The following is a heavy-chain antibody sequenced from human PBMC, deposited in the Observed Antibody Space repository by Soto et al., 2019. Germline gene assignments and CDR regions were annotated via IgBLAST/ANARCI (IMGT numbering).Heavy chain of an antibody. CDR3: AKDPEMSTIRSFYY. Sequence: GGSLRLSCAASGFAFSSYALNWVRQTPGRGLEWVSAISSSGGTTYYADSVKGRFTISRDNSKNTVYLRMNSLRAEDTAIYYCAKDPEMSTIRSFYYWGQGTLVTVSS. CDR1: GFAFSSYA. CDR2: ISSSGGTT. J-gene: IGHJ4*02. V-gene: IGHV3-23*01. D-gene: IGHD3-3*02.